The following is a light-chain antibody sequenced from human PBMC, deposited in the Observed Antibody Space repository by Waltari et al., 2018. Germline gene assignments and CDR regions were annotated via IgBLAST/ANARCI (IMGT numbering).Light chain of an antibody. CDR1: SSTIGAGYD. Sequence: QSVLTQPPSVSGAPGQRVTISCTGSSSTIGAGYDVHWYQQLPGTAPNLLIYGNSNRPSGVPDRFSGSKSGTSASLAITGLQAEDEADYYCQSYDSSLSVLYVFGTGTKVTVL. V-gene: IGLV1-40*01. CDR2: GNS. CDR3: QSYDSSLSVLYV. J-gene: IGLJ1*01.